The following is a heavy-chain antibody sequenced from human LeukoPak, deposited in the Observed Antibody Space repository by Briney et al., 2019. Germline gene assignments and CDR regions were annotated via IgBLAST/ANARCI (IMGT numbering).Heavy chain of an antibody. CDR1: GFTFSDYY. Sequence: GGSLRLSCAASGFTFSDYYMSWIRQAPGKGLEWVSYISSSDTYTNYADSVKGRFTISRDNAKNSLYLQMNSLKTEDTAVYYCTPYMTGAGVAGGWFDPWGQGTLVTVSS. J-gene: IGHJ5*02. D-gene: IGHD6-19*01. V-gene: IGHV3-11*03. CDR3: TPYMTGAGVAGGWFDP. CDR2: ISSSDTYT.